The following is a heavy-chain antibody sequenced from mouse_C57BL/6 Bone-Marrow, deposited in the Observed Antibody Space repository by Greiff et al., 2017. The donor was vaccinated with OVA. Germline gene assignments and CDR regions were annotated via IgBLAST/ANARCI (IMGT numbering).Heavy chain of an antibody. J-gene: IGHJ4*01. CDR1: GFTFSSYA. Sequence: EVKLVESGEGLVKPGGSLKLSCAASGFTFSSYAMSWVRQTPEKRLEWVAYISSGDDYIYYADTVKGRFTISRDKARNTLYLQMSSLKSVDTAMYYGASHLDAMDYCDQGTSTIVTS. V-gene: IGHV5S21*01. CDR3: ASHLDAMDY. CDR2: ISSGDDYI.